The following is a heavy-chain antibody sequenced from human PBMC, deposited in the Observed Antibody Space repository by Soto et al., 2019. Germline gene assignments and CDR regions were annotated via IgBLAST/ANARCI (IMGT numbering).Heavy chain of an antibody. CDR1: GFTFSSYA. V-gene: IGHV3-23*01. CDR2: ISGSGGST. Sequence: GGSLRLSCAASGFTFSSYAMSWVRQAPGKGLEWVSAISGSGGSTYYADSVKGRFTISRDNSKNTLYLQMNSLRAEDTAVYYCAKSGCSGGSCYASYYYYYMDVWGKGTTVTVSS. J-gene: IGHJ6*03. CDR3: AKSGCSGGSCYASYYYYYMDV. D-gene: IGHD2-15*01.